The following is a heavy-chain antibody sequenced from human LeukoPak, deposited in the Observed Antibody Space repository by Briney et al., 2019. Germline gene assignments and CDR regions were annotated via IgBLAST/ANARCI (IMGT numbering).Heavy chain of an antibody. V-gene: IGHV3-9*01. Sequence: PGGSLRLSCAASGFTFDDYAMHWVRQAPGKGLEWVSGISWNSGSIGYADSVKGRFTISRDNAKNTLYLQMNSLRAEDTAIYYCAKDPPHSSSWYYFDYWGQGTLVTVSS. D-gene: IGHD6-13*01. CDR3: AKDPPHSSSWYYFDY. CDR1: GFTFDDYA. J-gene: IGHJ4*02. CDR2: ISWNSGSI.